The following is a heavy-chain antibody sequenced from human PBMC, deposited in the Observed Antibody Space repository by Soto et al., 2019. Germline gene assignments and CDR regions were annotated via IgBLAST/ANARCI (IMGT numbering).Heavy chain of an antibody. CDR1: GGTFSSYA. D-gene: IGHD5-18*01. Sequence: QVQLVQSGAEVKKPGSSVKVSCKASGGTFSSYAISWVRQAPGQGLEWMGGIIPIFGTANYAQKFQGRVTITADESTSTAYMELSILRSEDTAVYYCARDTRIQLWSPRHYYGMDVWGQGTTVTVSS. CDR2: IIPIFGTA. CDR3: ARDTRIQLWSPRHYYGMDV. V-gene: IGHV1-69*01. J-gene: IGHJ6*02.